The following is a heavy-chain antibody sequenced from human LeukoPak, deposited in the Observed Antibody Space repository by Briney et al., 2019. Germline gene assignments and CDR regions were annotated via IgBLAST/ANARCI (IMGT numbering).Heavy chain of an antibody. Sequence: SETLSLTCTVSGGSVSSTEFYWGWIRQPPGKGLQWIGNIYYTGSTYYNPSLNSRVTMSVDTSQNQISLKMTSVTAADTAVYYCARLSKGRYFDYIFDYWGQGILVTVSS. CDR2: IYYTGST. CDR3: ARLSKGRYFDYIFDY. V-gene: IGHV4-39*01. D-gene: IGHD3-9*01. J-gene: IGHJ4*02. CDR1: GGSVSSTEFY.